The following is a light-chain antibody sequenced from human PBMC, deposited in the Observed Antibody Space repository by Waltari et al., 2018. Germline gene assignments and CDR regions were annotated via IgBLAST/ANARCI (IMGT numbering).Light chain of an antibody. CDR3: YSGDDSGNQEV. CDR2: EDT. V-gene: IGLV3-10*01. J-gene: IGLJ2*01. CDR1: AFPKQY. Sequence: SYELTQPPSVSVSPGQTARIPCPGDAFPKQYVYWYQQKSGQAPVLVIYEDTDRPSGIPERFSGSSSGTMATLTISGAQVEDEADYYCYSGDDSGNQEVFGGGTKLTVL.